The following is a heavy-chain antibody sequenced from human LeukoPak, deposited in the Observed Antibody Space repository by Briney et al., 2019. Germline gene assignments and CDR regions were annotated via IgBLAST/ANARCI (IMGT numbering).Heavy chain of an antibody. CDR1: GFTLSDYA. CDR3: AKGRGAWPIMTLRGYPDY. Sequence: PGRSLRLSCVAPGFTLSDYAVIWVRQAPGKGLEWASAISDGGGSTYYADSVKGRFTISRDNSKNTLYLQMNSLRAEDTATYYCAKGRGAWPIMTLRGYPDYWGQGTLVTVSS. J-gene: IGHJ4*02. D-gene: IGHD3/OR15-3a*01. V-gene: IGHV3-23*01. CDR2: ISDGGGST.